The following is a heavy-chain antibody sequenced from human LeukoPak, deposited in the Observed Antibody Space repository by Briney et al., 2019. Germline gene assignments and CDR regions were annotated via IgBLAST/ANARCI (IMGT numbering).Heavy chain of an antibody. CDR3: ARDTGRGDRVRGYNWFDP. D-gene: IGHD2-21*02. CDR1: GGTFSSYA. CDR2: INPSAGST. Sequence: ASVKVSCKASGGTFSSYAISWVRQAPGQGLEWMGIINPSAGSTSYAQKFQGRVTMTRDTSTSTVYMELSSLRSEDTAVYYCARDTGRGDRVRGYNWFDPWGQGTLVTVSS. J-gene: IGHJ5*02. V-gene: IGHV1-46*01.